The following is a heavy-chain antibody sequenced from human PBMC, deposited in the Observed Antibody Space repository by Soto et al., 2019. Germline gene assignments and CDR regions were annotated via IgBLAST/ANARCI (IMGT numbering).Heavy chain of an antibody. CDR3: AKEGRGDVWSGSMYYYGMDV. Sequence: GGSLRLSCAASGFTFSSYGMHWVRQAPGKGLEWLAVISYDGSNKYYADSVKGRFTISRDNSKNTLYLQMNSLRAEDTAVYYCAKEGRGDVWSGSMYYYGMDVWGRGATVGASS. CDR2: ISYDGSNK. V-gene: IGHV3-30*18. J-gene: IGHJ6*02. CDR1: GFTFSSYG. D-gene: IGHD3-3*01.